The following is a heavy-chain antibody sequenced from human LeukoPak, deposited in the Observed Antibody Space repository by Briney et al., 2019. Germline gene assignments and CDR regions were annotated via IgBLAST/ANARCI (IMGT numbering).Heavy chain of an antibody. V-gene: IGHV1-8*01. J-gene: IGHJ6*03. CDR1: GYTFTSYD. CDR2: MNPNSGNT. D-gene: IGHD3-10*01. Sequence: ASVKVSCKASGYTFTSYDINWVRQATGQGLEWMGWMNPNSGNTGYAQKFQGRVTMTRNTSISTAYMELSSLRSEDTAVYYCARGPALVRGVISYYMDVWGKGTTVTISS. CDR3: ARGPALVRGVISYYMDV.